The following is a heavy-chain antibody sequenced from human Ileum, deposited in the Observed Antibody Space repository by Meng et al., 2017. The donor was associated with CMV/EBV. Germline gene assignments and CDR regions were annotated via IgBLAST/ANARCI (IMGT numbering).Heavy chain of an antibody. CDR1: GGSLTSYY. CDR3: ARLQAWDWFDP. J-gene: IGHJ5*02. V-gene: IGHV4-4*07. Sequence: ESGPRRLPPSATLSPTFPVTGGSLTSYYWTWLRQPAGKGLEWIGRIHPTGTTDDNPSLRSRVSMSLDKSKNQFSLKLTSVTAADTAVYYCARLQAWDWFDPWGQGTLVTVSS. CDR2: IHPTGTT. D-gene: IGHD4-11*01.